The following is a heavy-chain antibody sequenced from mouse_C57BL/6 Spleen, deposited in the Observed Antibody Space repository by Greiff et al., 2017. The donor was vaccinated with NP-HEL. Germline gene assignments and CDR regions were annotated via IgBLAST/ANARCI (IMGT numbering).Heavy chain of an antibody. CDR1: GYAFSSSW. V-gene: IGHV1-82*01. Sequence: QVQLQQSGPELVKPGASVKISCKASGYAFSSSWMNWVKQRPGKGLEWIGRIYPGDGDTNYNGKFKGKATLTADKSSSTAYMQLSSLTSEDSAVYVCARGGLYYGNPYAMDYWGQGTSVTVSS. CDR3: ARGGLYYGNPYAMDY. D-gene: IGHD2-1*01. CDR2: IYPGDGDT. J-gene: IGHJ4*01.